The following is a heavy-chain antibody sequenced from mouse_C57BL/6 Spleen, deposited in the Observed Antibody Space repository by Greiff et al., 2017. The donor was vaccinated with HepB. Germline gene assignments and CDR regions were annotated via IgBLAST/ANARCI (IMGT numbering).Heavy chain of an antibody. D-gene: IGHD2-13*01. CDR3: ARIGGDYVAWFAY. J-gene: IGHJ3*01. V-gene: IGHV8-8*01. CDR1: GFSLSTFGMG. Sequence: QVTLKESGPGILQPSQTLSLTCSFSGFSLSTFGMGVGWLRQPSGMGMEWLAHIWWDDDKYYNPALKSRLTISKDTSKNLVFLKIANVDTADTATYYCARIGGDYVAWFAYWGQGALVTVSA. CDR2: IWWDDDK.